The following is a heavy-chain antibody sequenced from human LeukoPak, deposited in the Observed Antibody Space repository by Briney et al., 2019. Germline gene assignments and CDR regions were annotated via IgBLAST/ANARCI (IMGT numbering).Heavy chain of an antibody. CDR1: GGSISSYY. V-gene: IGHV4-4*07. D-gene: IGHD1-14*01. J-gene: IGHJ6*03. CDR2: IYTSGST. CDR3: ARITRMKDYYYYMDV. Sequence: SETLSLTCTVSGGSISSYYWSWIRQPAGKGLEWIGRIYTSGSTNYNPSLKSRVIMSVDTSKNQFSLKLSSVTAADTAVYYCARITRMKDYYYYMDVWGKGTTVTVSS.